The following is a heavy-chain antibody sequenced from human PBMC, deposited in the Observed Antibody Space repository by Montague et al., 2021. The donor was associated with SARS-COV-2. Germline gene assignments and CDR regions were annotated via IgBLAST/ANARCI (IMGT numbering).Heavy chain of an antibody. CDR1: GFTFGDYG. CDR3: ARDHGSGWFTFDY. V-gene: IGHV3-53*04. CDR2: IYSGGST. J-gene: IGHJ4*02. Sequence: SLRLSCAASGFTFGDYGMSWVRQAPGKGLEWVSVIYSGGSTYYADSVKGRFTISRHNSKNTLYLQMNSLRAEDTAVYYCARDHGSGWFTFDYWGQGTLVTVSS. D-gene: IGHD6-19*01.